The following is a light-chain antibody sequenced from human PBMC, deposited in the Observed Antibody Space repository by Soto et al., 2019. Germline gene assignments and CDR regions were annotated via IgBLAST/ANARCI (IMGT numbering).Light chain of an antibody. CDR3: QQRSNWPLT. J-gene: IGKJ4*01. CDR1: QSISRS. Sequence: EIVLTQSPAILSVSPGERATLSCRASQSISRSLAWYQQKPGQAPRLLIYDASNRATGIPARFSGSGSGTDFTLTISSLEPEDFAVYYCQQRSNWPLTFGGGTKVDI. V-gene: IGKV3-11*01. CDR2: DAS.